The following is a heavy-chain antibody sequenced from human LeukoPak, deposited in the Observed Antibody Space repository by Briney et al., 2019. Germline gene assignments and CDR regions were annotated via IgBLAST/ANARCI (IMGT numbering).Heavy chain of an antibody. CDR1: GYTFTGYY. J-gene: IGHJ4*02. CDR2: INPNSGGT. D-gene: IGHD6-13*01. CDR3: ARYCSSWYGGYDY. V-gene: IGHV1-2*06. Sequence: GASVKVSCKASGYTFTGYYMHWVRQAPGQGLEWMGRINPNSGGTNYAQKFQGRVTMTRDTSISTAYMELSRLRSDDTAVHYCARYCSSWYGGYDYWGQGTLVTVSS.